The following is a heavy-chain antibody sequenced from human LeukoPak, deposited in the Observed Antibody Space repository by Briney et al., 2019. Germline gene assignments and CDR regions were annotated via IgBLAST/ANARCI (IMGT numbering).Heavy chain of an antibody. CDR2: IYYSGST. Sequence: PSETLSLTCTVSGGSISSSSYYWGWIRQPPGKGLEWIGSIYYSGSTYYNPSLKSRVTISVDTSKNQFSLRLSSVTAADTAMYYRARSLPYSSGWYFGSQMDVWGKGTTVTVSS. D-gene: IGHD6-19*01. J-gene: IGHJ6*04. CDR1: GGSISSSSYY. V-gene: IGHV4-39*07. CDR3: ARSLPYSSGWYFGSQMDV.